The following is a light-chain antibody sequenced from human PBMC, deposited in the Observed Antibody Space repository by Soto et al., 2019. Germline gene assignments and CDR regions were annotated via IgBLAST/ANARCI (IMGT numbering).Light chain of an antibody. J-gene: IGLJ3*02. Sequence: QSVLTQPPSVSEAPGQRVTISCTGSSSNIGAGYDVHWYQQLPGTAPKLLIYGNSNRPSGVPDRFSGSKSGTSASLAITGLQAEDEADYYCQSYDSSLSGHWVFGGGTKLTVL. CDR2: GNS. CDR1: SSNIGAGYD. V-gene: IGLV1-40*01. CDR3: QSYDSSLSGHWV.